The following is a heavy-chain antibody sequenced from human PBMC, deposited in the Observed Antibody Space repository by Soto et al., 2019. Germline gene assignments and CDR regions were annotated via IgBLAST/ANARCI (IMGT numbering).Heavy chain of an antibody. CDR1: GFSFTDAW. V-gene: IGHV3-15*01. D-gene: IGHD3-16*01. J-gene: IGHJ4*02. CDR2: IKSKTHGGTT. CDR3: TTDLGHMSLSIFSW. Sequence: EVQLVESGGGLVEPGGSLRLSCAASGFSFTDAWLAWVRLAPGKGPEWVGRIKSKTHGGTTDYAAPVKGRFSISRDDSKNIVYLPLSSLQTEDTAVYHCTTDLGHMSLSIFSWWGQGTLVTVSS.